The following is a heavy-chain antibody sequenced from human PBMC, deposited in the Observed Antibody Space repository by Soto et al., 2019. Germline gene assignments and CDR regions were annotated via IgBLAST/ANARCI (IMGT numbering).Heavy chain of an antibody. J-gene: IGHJ4*02. CDR1: GGSFSGYY. D-gene: IGHD1-7*01. CDR3: ASSGTGTFDY. V-gene: IGHV4-34*01. Sequence: SETLSLTCAVYGGSFSGYYWSWIRQPPGKGLEWIGEINHSGSTNYNPSLKSRVTISVDTSKNQFSLKLSSVTAADTAVYYCASSGTGTFDYWGQGTLVTVSS. CDR2: INHSGST.